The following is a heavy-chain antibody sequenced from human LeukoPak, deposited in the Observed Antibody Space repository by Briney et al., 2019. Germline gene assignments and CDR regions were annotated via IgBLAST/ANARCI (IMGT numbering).Heavy chain of an antibody. CDR1: GFNVSSNY. CDR3: ARGIIYLDY. J-gene: IGHJ4*02. Sequence: GGPLRLSREASGFNVSSNYMTWVRQAPGKGLEWVSLIYGDGTTDYADSVKGRFHISRHNSKNTLYLQMNSLRAEDTAVYYCARGIIYLDYWGQGTLVTVSS. CDR2: IYGDGTT. V-gene: IGHV3-53*04. D-gene: IGHD3-10*01.